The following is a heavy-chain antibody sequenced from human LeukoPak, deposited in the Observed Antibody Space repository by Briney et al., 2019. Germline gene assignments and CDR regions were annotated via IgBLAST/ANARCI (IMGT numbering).Heavy chain of an antibody. J-gene: IGHJ5*02. CDR2: ISYDGSNK. CDR1: GFTFSSYA. Sequence: GGSLRLSCAASGFTFSSYAMHWVRQAPGKGLEWVAVISYDGSNKYYADSVKGRFTISRDNSKNTLYLQMNSLRAGDTAVYYCGKASIYDFWSGFNWFDPWGQGTLVTVSS. V-gene: IGHV3-30-3*01. D-gene: IGHD3-3*01. CDR3: GKASIYDFWSGFNWFDP.